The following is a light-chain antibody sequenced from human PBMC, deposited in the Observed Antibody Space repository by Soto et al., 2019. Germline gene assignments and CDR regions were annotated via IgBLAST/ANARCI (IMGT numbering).Light chain of an antibody. CDR1: QSISSY. CDR3: QQSYSTPYT. J-gene: IGKJ2*01. Sequence: DIQMPQSPSSVSASVGDRVTITCRASQSISSYLNWYQQKPGKAPKLLIYAASSLQSGVPSRFSGSGSGTDFTLAISRLQPEDYATYYCQQSYSTPYTFGQGTKLEIK. V-gene: IGKV1-39*01. CDR2: AAS.